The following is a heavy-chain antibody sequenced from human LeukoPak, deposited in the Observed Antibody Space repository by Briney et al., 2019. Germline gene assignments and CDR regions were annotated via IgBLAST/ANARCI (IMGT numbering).Heavy chain of an antibody. CDR1: GFTFSSYD. V-gene: IGHV3-13*05. Sequence: GGSLRLSCAASGFTFSSYDMQWVRQATGKCLEWVSAIGTAGDPYNPGSVKGRFTISRDDAKNSFYLQMNSLRAEDTAVYYCVRGDYGDSSLDKWGQGTLVTVSS. J-gene: IGHJ4*02. CDR2: IGTAGDP. D-gene: IGHD4-17*01. CDR3: VRGDYGDSSLDK.